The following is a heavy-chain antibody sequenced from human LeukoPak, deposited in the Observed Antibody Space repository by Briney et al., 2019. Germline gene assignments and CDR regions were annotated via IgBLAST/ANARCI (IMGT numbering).Heavy chain of an antibody. V-gene: IGHV1-8*03. CDR1: GYTFTSYD. J-gene: IGHJ5*02. CDR2: MNPNSGNT. CDR3: ARGGHCGSTSCYRSEFDP. D-gene: IGHD2-2*01. Sequence: GASVKVSCKASGYTFTSYDINWVRQATGQGLEWMGWMNPNSGNTGYAQKFQGRVTITRNTSISTAYMELSSLRSEDTAVYYCARGGHCGSTSCYRSEFDPWGQGTLVTVSS.